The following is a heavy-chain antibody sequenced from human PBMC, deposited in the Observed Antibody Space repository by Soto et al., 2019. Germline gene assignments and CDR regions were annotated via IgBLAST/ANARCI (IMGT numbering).Heavy chain of an antibody. CDR3: ARPSDVGLASSFEY. CDR2: IDPSDSYT. J-gene: IGHJ4*02. V-gene: IGHV5-10-1*01. Sequence: GESLKISCKGSGYSFTSYWISWVRQMPGKGLEWMGRIDPSDSYTNYSPSFQGHVTISTDKSINTAYLQWSSLRASDTAIYFCARPSDVGLASSFEYWGQGTQVTVSS. CDR1: GYSFTSYW.